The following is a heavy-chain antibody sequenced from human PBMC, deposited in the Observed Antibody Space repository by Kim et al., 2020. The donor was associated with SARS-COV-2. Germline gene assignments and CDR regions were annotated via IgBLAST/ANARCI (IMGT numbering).Heavy chain of an antibody. CDR2: INPNGRIT. CDR1: GFMLRSYW. D-gene: IGHD1-1*01. CDR3: VRGTTDWKGVDY. Sequence: GGSLRLSCAASGFMLRSYWMHWIRQAPGQGLECVLEINPNGRITTYADFVKGRFTVSRDDAQNTMYLQMNSLRAEDTAVYYCVRGTTDWKGVDYWGQGTLVTVSS. J-gene: IGHJ4*02. V-gene: IGHV3-74*01.